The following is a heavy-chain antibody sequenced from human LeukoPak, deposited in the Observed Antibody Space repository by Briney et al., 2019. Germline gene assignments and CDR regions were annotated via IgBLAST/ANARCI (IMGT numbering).Heavy chain of an antibody. Sequence: GGSLRLSCAASGFTFNSYSMNWVRQAPGKGLEWVSSISSTSSYIYYADSVKGRFTISRDNAKNSLYLQMNSLRAEDTAVYYCARDGRMGAPGIVAATTFPWGQGTLVTVSS. CDR3: ARDGRMGAPGIVAATTFP. D-gene: IGHD6-13*01. J-gene: IGHJ5*02. V-gene: IGHV3-21*01. CDR1: GFTFNSYS. CDR2: ISSTSSYI.